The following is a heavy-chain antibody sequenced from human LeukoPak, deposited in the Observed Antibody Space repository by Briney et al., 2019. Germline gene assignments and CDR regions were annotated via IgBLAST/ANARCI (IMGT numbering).Heavy chain of an antibody. CDR1: GGTFSSYA. CDR2: IIPILGIA. Sequence: GASVKVSCKASGGTFSSYAISWVRQAPGQGLEWIGMIIPILGIANYAQKFQGRVTITADKSTSTAYMELSSLRSEDTAVYYCARAEGYYDILTGYYEGYYFDYWGQGSLVTVSS. V-gene: IGHV1-69*04. CDR3: ARAEGYYDILTGYYEGYYFDY. J-gene: IGHJ4*02. D-gene: IGHD3-9*01.